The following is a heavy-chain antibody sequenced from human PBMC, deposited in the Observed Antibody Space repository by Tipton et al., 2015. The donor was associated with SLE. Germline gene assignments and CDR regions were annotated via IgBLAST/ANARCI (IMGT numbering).Heavy chain of an antibody. CDR3: AKSWDSYYYGSGSYPFFDY. J-gene: IGHJ4*02. V-gene: IGHV3-66*02. CDR2: IHIGGST. Sequence: SLRLSCAASGITVISKYMTWVRQAPGKGLEWVSVIHIGGSTYYADSVKGRFTISRDNSKNTLYLQMNSLRVEDTAVYYCAKSWDSYYYGSGSYPFFDYWGQGTLVTVSS. D-gene: IGHD3-10*01. CDR1: GITVISKY.